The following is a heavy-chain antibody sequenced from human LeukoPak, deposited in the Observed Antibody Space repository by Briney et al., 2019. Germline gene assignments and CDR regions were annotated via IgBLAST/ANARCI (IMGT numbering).Heavy chain of an antibody. D-gene: IGHD3-22*01. CDR1: GFVFRNYW. Sequence: GGSLRLSCAASGFVFRNYWMSWVRQAPGKGLEWVANIKPDGTEKYYVDSLKGRFTISRDNTKNSLYLQMSSLRVEDTAVYYCARARRTHYYDSSGYYADYWGQGTLVAVSS. CDR2: IKPDGTEK. V-gene: IGHV3-7*01. CDR3: ARARRTHYYDSSGYYADY. J-gene: IGHJ4*02.